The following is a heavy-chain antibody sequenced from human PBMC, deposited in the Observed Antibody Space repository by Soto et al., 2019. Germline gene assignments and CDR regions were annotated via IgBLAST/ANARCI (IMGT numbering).Heavy chain of an antibody. CDR2: IYYSGST. V-gene: IGHV4-59*08. J-gene: IGHJ4*02. CDR1: GGSISSYY. CDR3: ATTYYYGSGSYYD. Sequence: SETLSLTCTVSGGSISSYYWSWIRQPPGKGLEWIGYIYYSGSTNYNPSLKSRVTISVDTSKNQFSLKLSSVTAADTAVYYCATTYYYGSGSYYDWGQGTLVTVSS. D-gene: IGHD3-10*01.